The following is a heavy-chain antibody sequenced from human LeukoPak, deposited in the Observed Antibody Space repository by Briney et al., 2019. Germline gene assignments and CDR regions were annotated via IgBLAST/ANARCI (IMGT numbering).Heavy chain of an antibody. CDR1: GGSTSSYY. V-gene: IGHV4-59*12. CDR3: ASQGHHGKIVGTTLSYFYMDV. Sequence: SETLSLTCTDSGGSTSSYYWSWIRQPPGKGLEWIGYIYYSGSTNYNPSLKSRVTISVDTSKNQFSLKLSSVAAADTAFYYCASQGHHGKIVGTTLSYFYMDVWGKGTTVTVSS. CDR2: IYYSGST. J-gene: IGHJ6*03. D-gene: IGHD1-26*01.